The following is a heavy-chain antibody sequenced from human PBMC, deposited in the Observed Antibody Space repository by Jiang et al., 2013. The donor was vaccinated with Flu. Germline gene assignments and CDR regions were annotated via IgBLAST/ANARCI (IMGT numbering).Heavy chain of an antibody. J-gene: IGHJ6*03. Sequence: QLVESGGGLVQPGGSLLLSCAASGFTFRTYAMSWVRQATGKGLEWVASVSDNGATTSYADSVKGRFIISRDNSRNTLYLQTNRLRAEDTATYFCAKDRLELPHFYYYHMDVWGKGTTITVSS. CDR2: VSDNGATT. D-gene: IGHD1-7*01. V-gene: IGHV3-23*04. CDR1: GFTFRTYA. CDR3: AKDRLELPHFYYYHMDV.